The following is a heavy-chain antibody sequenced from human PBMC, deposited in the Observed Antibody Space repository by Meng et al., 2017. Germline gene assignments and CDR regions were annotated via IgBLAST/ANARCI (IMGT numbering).Heavy chain of an antibody. V-gene: IGHV1-69*01. CDR1: GVTYSSYA. CDR2: IIPIFATA. D-gene: IGHD2-15*01. J-gene: IGHJ5*02. Sequence: QVQRVAAGVKVKESGSTVKGSCKGSGVTYSSYAISWEGQAPGQGLEWMGGIIPIFATATYAQKCQGRVTITADESTSTAYMELSSLRSEDTAVYYCATEVDNWFDPWGQGTLVTVSS. CDR3: ATEVDNWFDP.